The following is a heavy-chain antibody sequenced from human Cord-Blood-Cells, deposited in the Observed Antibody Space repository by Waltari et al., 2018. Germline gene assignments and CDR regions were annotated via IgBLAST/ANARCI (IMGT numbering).Heavy chain of an antibody. V-gene: IGHV3-15*01. CDR3: TTSKLVPVDY. Sequence: EVQLVESGGGLVKPGGSLRLSCAASGFTFSNAWMSWVRQAPGKGMEWVGRIKNETEGVTTDYAAPVKGRFTISRDDSKNTLYLQMNSLKTEDTAVYYCTTSKLVPVDYWGQGTLVTVSS. CDR2: IKNETEGVTT. CDR1: GFTFSNAW. J-gene: IGHJ4*02. D-gene: IGHD6-13*01.